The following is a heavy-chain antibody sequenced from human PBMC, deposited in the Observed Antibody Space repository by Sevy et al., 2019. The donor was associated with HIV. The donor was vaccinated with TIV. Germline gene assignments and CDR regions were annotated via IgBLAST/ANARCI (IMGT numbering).Heavy chain of an antibody. J-gene: IGHJ4*02. D-gene: IGHD4-4*01. V-gene: IGHV3-7*03. CDR2: IRLDGSAR. Sequence: GGSLRLSCAASGFIFSDYWMTWVRQAPGKGLEWVATIRLDGSARYYASSVKGRFTISRDNAKNSLFLQMNSLRVEDTAVYYCARAFRREAYTPDHWGQGSLVTVSS. CDR1: GFIFSDYW. CDR3: ARAFRREAYTPDH.